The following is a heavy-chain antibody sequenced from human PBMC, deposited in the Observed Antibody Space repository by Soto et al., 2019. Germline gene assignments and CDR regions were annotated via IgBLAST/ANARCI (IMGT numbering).Heavy chain of an antibody. Sequence: QVQLVESGGGVVQSGRSLRLSCAASGFTFSTDAMHWVRQAPGKGLECVAIVSFDGSNKYYADSVKGRFTISRDNSKNTLYLQMSGLTPEDTAFYYCARDQTGITTAGGGRIDHWGQGTLVTVSS. J-gene: IGHJ4*02. CDR3: ARDQTGITTAGGGRIDH. CDR1: GFTFSTDA. V-gene: IGHV3-30-3*01. D-gene: IGHD6-13*01. CDR2: VSFDGSNK.